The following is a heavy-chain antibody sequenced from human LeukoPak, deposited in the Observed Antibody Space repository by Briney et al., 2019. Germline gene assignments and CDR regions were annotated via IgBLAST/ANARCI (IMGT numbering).Heavy chain of an antibody. V-gene: IGHV3-30*02. J-gene: IGHJ4*02. D-gene: IGHD5-18*01. Sequence: GGSLRLSCAASGFTFSSYGMHWVRQAPGKGLEWVAFIRYDGSNKYYADSVKGRFTISRDNSKNTLYLQMNSLRAEDTAVYYCAKDPDTAMVTLFDYWGQGTLVTVSS. CDR1: GFTFSSYG. CDR2: IRYDGSNK. CDR3: AKDPDTAMVTLFDY.